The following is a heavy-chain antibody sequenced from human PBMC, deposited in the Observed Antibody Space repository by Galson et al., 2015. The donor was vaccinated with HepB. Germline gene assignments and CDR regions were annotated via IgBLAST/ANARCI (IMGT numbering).Heavy chain of an antibody. Sequence: SVKVSCKASGYTFTSYYMHWVRQAPGQGLEWMGIINPSGGSTSYAQKLQGRVTMTRDTSTSTVYMELSSLRSEDTAVYYCARERGRNYGGNSEYFQHWGQGTLVTVSS. CDR2: INPSGGST. V-gene: IGHV1-46*04. CDR3: ARERGRNYGGNSEYFQH. CDR1: GYTFTSYY. J-gene: IGHJ1*01. D-gene: IGHD4-23*01.